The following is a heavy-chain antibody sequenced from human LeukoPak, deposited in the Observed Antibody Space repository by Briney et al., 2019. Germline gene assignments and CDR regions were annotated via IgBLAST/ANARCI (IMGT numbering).Heavy chain of an antibody. Sequence: PGGSLRLSCAASGFTFSSYWMTWVRQALGKGLVWVARINSDGSGTTYADSVKGRFTISRDNAKNTLYLQMKSLRAEDTAVYYCARDIYSSSCYWGQGTLVTVSS. CDR1: GFTFSSYW. D-gene: IGHD6-6*01. J-gene: IGHJ4*02. CDR2: INSDGSGT. CDR3: ARDIYSSSCY. V-gene: IGHV3-74*01.